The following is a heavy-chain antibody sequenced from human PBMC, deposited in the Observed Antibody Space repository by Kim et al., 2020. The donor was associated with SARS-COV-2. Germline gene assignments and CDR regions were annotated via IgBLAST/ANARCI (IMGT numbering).Heavy chain of an antibody. CDR3: ARDYYGDDALDS. Sequence: GGSLRLSCQASGFNFNIYSMNWVRQAPGKGLEWVSYISGSGSTVYYADSVRGRFTISRDNAKSSLFLQMNSLRDDDTAVYYCARDYYGDDALDSWGQGTLITVSS. V-gene: IGHV3-48*02. D-gene: IGHD4-17*01. J-gene: IGHJ4*02. CDR1: GFNFNIYS. CDR2: ISGSGSTV.